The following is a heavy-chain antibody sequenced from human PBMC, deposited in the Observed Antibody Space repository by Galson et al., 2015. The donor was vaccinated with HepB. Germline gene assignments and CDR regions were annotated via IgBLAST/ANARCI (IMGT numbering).Heavy chain of an antibody. D-gene: IGHD6-6*01. CDR3: ARARGIAARPPYFDY. CDR1: GGTFSSYA. Sequence: SVKVSCKASGGTFSSYAINWVRQAPGQGLEWMGGIIPIFGTANYAQKFQGRVTITADESTSTAYMELSSLRSEDTAVYYCARARGIAARPPYFDYWGQGTLVTVSS. CDR2: IIPIFGTA. J-gene: IGHJ4*02. V-gene: IGHV1-69*13.